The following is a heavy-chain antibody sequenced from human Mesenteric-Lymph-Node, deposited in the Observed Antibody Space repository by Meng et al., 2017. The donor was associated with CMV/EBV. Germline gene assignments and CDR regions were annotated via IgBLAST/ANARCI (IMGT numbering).Heavy chain of an antibody. V-gene: IGHV4-34*01. J-gene: IGHJ4*02. CDR2: INHSGST. Sequence: VQLHQWGAGLLKPSETLSVTCAVYGGSFSGYYWNWIRQSPEKGLEWIGEINHSGSTTYNPSFTSRIIISVDTSTNQISLNMSSVTAADTAVYYCARGSSYDILTGYFDYWGQGALVTSPQ. CDR1: GGSFSGYY. D-gene: IGHD3-9*01. CDR3: ARGSSYDILTGYFDY.